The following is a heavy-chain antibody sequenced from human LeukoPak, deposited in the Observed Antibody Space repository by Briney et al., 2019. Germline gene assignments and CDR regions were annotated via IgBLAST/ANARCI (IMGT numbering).Heavy chain of an antibody. Sequence: GGSLRLSCAASGFTFSSYSMNWVRQAPGKGLEWVSSISSSSSHIYYADSVEGRFTISRDNAKNSLYLQMNSLRAEDTAVYYCARGGFHYDSSGYYCFDYWGQGTLVTASS. V-gene: IGHV3-21*01. CDR3: ARGGFHYDSSGYYCFDY. D-gene: IGHD3-22*01. CDR1: GFTFSSYS. CDR2: ISSSSSHI. J-gene: IGHJ4*02.